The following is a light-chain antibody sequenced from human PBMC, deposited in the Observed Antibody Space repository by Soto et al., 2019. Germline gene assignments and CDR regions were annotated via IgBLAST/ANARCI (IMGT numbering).Light chain of an antibody. CDR1: SSDVGAYTY. V-gene: IGLV2-8*01. J-gene: IGLJ1*01. CDR2: GVT. CDR3: SSYAGSNNYV. Sequence: QSALTQPPSASGSPGQSVTISCTGTSSDVGAYTYVSWYQQHPGKAPKLMIYGVTERPSGVPDRFPGSKSGNTASLTVSGLQTEDEAYYYCSSYAGSNNYVFGTGTKVTVL.